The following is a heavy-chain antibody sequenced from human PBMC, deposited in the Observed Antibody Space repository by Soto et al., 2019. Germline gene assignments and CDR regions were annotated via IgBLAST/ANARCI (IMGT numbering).Heavy chain of an antibody. J-gene: IGHJ4*02. V-gene: IGHV3-11*01. Sequence: GGSLRLSCAASGFFFSDYYLSWIRQAPGKGLECVAYISGTGDTKYIADSVKGRFSVSRDNPKNSLFLQMTSLRADDAAVYYCATGDYADHGGTAYRGQGILVTVSS. CDR2: ISGTGDTK. CDR3: ATGDYADHGGTAY. D-gene: IGHD4-17*01. CDR1: GFFFSDYY.